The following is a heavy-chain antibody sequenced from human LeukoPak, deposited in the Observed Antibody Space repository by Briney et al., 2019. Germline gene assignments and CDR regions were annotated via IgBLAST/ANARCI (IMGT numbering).Heavy chain of an antibody. V-gene: IGHV4-39*01. CDR2: IYYSEST. J-gene: IGHJ4*02. Sequence: PSETLSLTCTVSGGSTSSSSYYWGWIRQPPGKGLEWIGRIYYSESTYYNPSLKSRVTISIDTSKNQFSLKLSSVTAADTALYYCSTTSRGWYGVGDYWGQGTLVNVS. CDR1: GGSTSSSSYY. CDR3: STTSRGWYGVGDY. D-gene: IGHD6-19*01.